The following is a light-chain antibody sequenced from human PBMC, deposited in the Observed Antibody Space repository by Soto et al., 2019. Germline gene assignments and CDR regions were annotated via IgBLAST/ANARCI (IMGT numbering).Light chain of an antibody. Sequence: EIVLTQSPGTLPLSPGKRATLSCRASQSVRASSLAWYQHKPGQAPRLLINGASSRATGIPDRFSGSGSGTDFTLTISRLEPEDFAVYYCQQYGSSLHTFGQGTKLEIK. CDR2: GAS. CDR3: QQYGSSLHT. CDR1: QSVRASS. J-gene: IGKJ2*01. V-gene: IGKV3-20*01.